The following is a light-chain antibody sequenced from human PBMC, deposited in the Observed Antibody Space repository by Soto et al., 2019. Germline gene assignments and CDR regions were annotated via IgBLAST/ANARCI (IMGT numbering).Light chain of an antibody. CDR1: SSDVGGYNY. CDR2: EVT. J-gene: IGLJ1*01. V-gene: IGLV2-8*01. Sequence: ALTQPPSASGSPGQSVTISCTGTSSDVGGYNYVSWYQQHPGKAPKLMIYEVTKRPSGVPDRFSGSKSGNTASLTVSGLLPEDEADYYCASYAGGNKVFGTGTKVTVL. CDR3: ASYAGGNKV.